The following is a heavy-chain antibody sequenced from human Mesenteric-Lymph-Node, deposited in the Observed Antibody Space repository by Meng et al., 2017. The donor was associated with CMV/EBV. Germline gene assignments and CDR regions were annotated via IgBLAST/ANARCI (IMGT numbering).Heavy chain of an antibody. V-gene: IGHV4-61*01. J-gene: IGHJ6*02. CDR2: IYNSGST. D-gene: IGHD2-2*01. CDR1: GGSVSSGSYY. CDR3: ARDVGEGVVPAAIFMDV. Sequence: SETLSLTCTVSGGSVSSGSYYWSWIRQPPGKGLEWIGYIYNSGSTNYNPSLKSRVTISVDTSKNQFSLKLSSVTAADTAVYYCARDVGEGVVPAAIFMDVWGQGTTVTVSS.